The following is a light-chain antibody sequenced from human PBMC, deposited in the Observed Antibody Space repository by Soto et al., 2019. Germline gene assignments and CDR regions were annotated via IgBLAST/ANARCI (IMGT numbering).Light chain of an antibody. CDR3: QQYEKWPPSIT. CDR2: DAS. J-gene: IGKJ5*01. Sequence: EIVLTQSPATLSLSPGERATLSCRASQSVSSSLAWYQQKPGQAPRLLIYDASNRATGIPARFSGGGSVTEFTLTISSLQSEDFAVYYCQQYEKWPPSITFGQGTRLEIK. V-gene: IGKV3D-15*01. CDR1: QSVSSS.